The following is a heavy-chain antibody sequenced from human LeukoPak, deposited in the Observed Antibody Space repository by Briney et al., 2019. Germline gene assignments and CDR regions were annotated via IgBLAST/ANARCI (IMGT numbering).Heavy chain of an antibody. V-gene: IGHV3-11*06. CDR2: ISGSSSYT. J-gene: IGHJ4*02. Sequence: GSLRLSCAASGFTFSDYYMSWIRQAPGKGLEWVSYISGSSSYTNYADSVKGRFTISRDNAKNSLYLQMNSLRAEDTAVYYCARVTTGNYFDYWGQGTLVTVSS. D-gene: IGHD1-14*01. CDR3: ARVTTGNYFDY. CDR1: GFTFSDYY.